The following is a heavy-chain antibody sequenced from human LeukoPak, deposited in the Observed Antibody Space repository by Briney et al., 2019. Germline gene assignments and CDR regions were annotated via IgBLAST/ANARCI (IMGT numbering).Heavy chain of an antibody. D-gene: IGHD3-10*01. Sequence: GGSLRLSCAASGFTFSSYAMSWVRQAPGEGLEWVSSITTSGGSIYYADSVKGRFTISRDNAKNTLYLQMNSLRAEDTAVYYCAKDHYVSGRYDAFDIWGQGTMVTVSS. V-gene: IGHV3-23*01. CDR2: ITTSGGSI. J-gene: IGHJ3*02. CDR3: AKDHYVSGRYDAFDI. CDR1: GFTFSSYA.